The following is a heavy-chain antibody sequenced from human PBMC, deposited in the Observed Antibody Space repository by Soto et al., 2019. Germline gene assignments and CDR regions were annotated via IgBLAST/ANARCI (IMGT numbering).Heavy chain of an antibody. CDR3: ARCYCSVGSCFSCWHFDL. Sequence: QDQLVQSGARVKKPGPSFPASCKAPGSGFPNFGLTGGRRAPGQGLGWLGGTSGSNGDTHQAQNFQGRVTMTTDTLTNTAYMQLRSLRSDDTAVYYCARCYCSVGSCFSCWHFDLWGRGSLVTVSS. J-gene: IGHJ2*01. CDR1: GSGFPNFG. D-gene: IGHD2-15*01. V-gene: IGHV1-18*01. CDR2: TSGSNGDT.